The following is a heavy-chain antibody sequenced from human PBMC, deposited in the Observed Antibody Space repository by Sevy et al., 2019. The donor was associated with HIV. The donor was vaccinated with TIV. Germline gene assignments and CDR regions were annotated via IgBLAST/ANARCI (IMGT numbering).Heavy chain of an antibody. CDR2: ISSSSNYI. Sequence: GGSLRLSCAASGFTFSSYNMNWVRQAPGKGLEWVSSISSSSNYIYYADSMKGRFTISRDNAKNSRYLQMNSLRAEDTAVYYCARVVAYCSGGSCFPGYYYGMDVWGQGTTVTVSS. V-gene: IGHV3-21*01. CDR1: GFTFSSYN. CDR3: ARVVAYCSGGSCFPGYYYGMDV. D-gene: IGHD2-15*01. J-gene: IGHJ6*02.